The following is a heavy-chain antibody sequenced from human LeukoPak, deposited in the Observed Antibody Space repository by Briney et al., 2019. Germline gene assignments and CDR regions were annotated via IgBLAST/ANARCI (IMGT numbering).Heavy chain of an antibody. CDR2: IYHSGST. J-gene: IGHJ4*02. D-gene: IGHD5-24*01. V-gene: IGHV4-30-2*01. CDR1: GGSISSGGYS. Sequence: SETLSLTCAVSGGSISSGGYSWSWIRQPPGKGLEWIGYIYHSGSTYYNPSLKSRVTISVDRSKNQFSLKLSSVTAADTAVYYCARVRDGCNVDYWGQGTLVTVSS. CDR3: ARVRDGCNVDY.